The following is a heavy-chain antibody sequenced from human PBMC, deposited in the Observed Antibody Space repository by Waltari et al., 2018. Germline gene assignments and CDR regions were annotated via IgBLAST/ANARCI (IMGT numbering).Heavy chain of an antibody. CDR3: AREIIPGDFDY. J-gene: IGHJ4*02. CDR2: IYSSGST. CDR1: GGSISSYY. D-gene: IGHD3-10*01. Sequence: QVQLQESGPGLVKPSETLSLTCTVSGGSISSYYWSWIRQPPGKGLEWIGYIYSSGSTNSNPSLKSRVTISVETSKNQFSLKLSSVTAADTAVYYCAREIIPGDFDYWGQGTLVTVSS. V-gene: IGHV4-59*01.